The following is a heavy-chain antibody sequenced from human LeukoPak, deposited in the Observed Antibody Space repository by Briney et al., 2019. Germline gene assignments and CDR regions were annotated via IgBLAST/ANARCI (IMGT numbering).Heavy chain of an antibody. CDR3: TTFYHEYSPY. V-gene: IGHV3-15*01. D-gene: IGHD2/OR15-2a*01. Sequence: KLXGSLRLSCAASGFSFMNAWMIWVRRAPGKGLEWVGRIKSNADGVTPDYAAPARVRFTISRHDSKNTLYLQMNSLKTEDTAVYYCTTFYHEYSPYWGRGTLVTVSS. CDR1: GFSFMNAW. CDR2: IKSNADGVTP. J-gene: IGHJ4*02.